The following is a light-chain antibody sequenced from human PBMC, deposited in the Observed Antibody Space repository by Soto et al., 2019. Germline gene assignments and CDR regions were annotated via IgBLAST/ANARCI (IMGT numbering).Light chain of an antibody. Sequence: EVVMTQSPATLSASPGERVILSCRASQNIGSNLAWYQQRPGQAPRLLMYGASTRATETPARFSGSGSATDFILTISSLQSEDFAVYYCQQYNNWPPYTFGQGTKVDIK. CDR3: QQYNNWPPYT. CDR1: QNIGSN. V-gene: IGKV3-15*01. J-gene: IGKJ2*01. CDR2: GAS.